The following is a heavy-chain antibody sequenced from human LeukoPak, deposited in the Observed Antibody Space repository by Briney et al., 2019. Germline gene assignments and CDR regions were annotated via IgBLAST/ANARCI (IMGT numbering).Heavy chain of an antibody. CDR1: GGSFSGYY. J-gene: IGHJ4*02. V-gene: IGHV4-34*01. Sequence: SETLSLTCTVYGGSFSGYYWSWIRQPPGKGLEWIGEINHSGSTNYNPSLKSRVTISIDTSKNQFSLKLSSLTAADTAIYYCARGIESYGDYGYWGQGILVTVSS. D-gene: IGHD4-17*01. CDR3: ARGIESYGDYGY. CDR2: INHSGST.